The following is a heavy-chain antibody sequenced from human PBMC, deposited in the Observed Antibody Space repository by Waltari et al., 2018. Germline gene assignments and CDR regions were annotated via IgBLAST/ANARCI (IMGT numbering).Heavy chain of an antibody. CDR1: GFTFSSYA. CDR2: ISGSGGST. V-gene: IGHV3-23*04. J-gene: IGHJ4*02. D-gene: IGHD3-3*01. CDR3: AKDLRFLEWPAFDY. Sequence: EVQLVESGGGLVQPGGSLRLSCAASGFTFSSYAMSWVRQAPGKGLEWVSAISGSGGSTYYAESVKGRFTIARDNSKNTLYLKMNSLRAEDTAVYYCAKDLRFLEWPAFDYWGQGTLVIVSS.